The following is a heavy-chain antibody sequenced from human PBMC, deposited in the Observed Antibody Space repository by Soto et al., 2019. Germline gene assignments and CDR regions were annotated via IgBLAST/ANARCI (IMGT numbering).Heavy chain of an antibody. Sequence: SETLSLTCIVSGVSISSNYWSWIRQPPGKAPEWIGYVYHNGNAYPEPSLKSRVTISLDGAKNQFSLKMTSVTAADTGLYYCAARPYYYYGLDVWGQGTTVTVSS. J-gene: IGHJ6*02. CDR1: GVSISSNY. V-gene: IGHV4-59*03. CDR2: VYHNGNA. CDR3: AARPYYYYGLDV. D-gene: IGHD3-10*01.